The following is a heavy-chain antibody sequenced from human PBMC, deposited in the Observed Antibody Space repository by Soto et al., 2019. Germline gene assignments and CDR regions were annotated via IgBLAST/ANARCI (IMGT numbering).Heavy chain of an antibody. D-gene: IGHD6-19*01. CDR1: GFTFSSYG. CDR2: IWYDASNK. Sequence: GGSLRLSCAASGFTFSSYGMHWVRQAPGKGLEWVAIIWYDASNKYYADSVKGRFTISRDNSNNTLYLQMNSLRAEDTAVYYCARDRRAVAGIYYWGQGTLVTVSS. CDR3: ARDRRAVAGIYY. J-gene: IGHJ4*02. V-gene: IGHV3-33*01.